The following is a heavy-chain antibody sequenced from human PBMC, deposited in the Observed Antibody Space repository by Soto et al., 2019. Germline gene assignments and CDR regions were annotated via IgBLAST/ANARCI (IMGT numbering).Heavy chain of an antibody. D-gene: IGHD3-16*01. J-gene: IGHJ4*02. CDR3: ARGGDPDY. CDR1: GFTFDYYW. CDR2: LQTDGSHP. V-gene: IGHV3-74*01. Sequence: VQLVESGGGLVQPGGSLRLSCVASGFTFDYYWMHWVRQAPGEGLMWVSRLQTDGSHPDYADSVKGRFTISRDNAKNTLYLHMNNLRAEDTGVDYCARGGDPDYWGQGTLVTVSS.